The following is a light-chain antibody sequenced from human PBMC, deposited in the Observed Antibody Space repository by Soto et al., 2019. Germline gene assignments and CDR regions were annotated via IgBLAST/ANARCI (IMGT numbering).Light chain of an antibody. CDR1: QSISSW. Sequence: DIRMTQSPSTLSASVGDRVTITCRASQSISSWLAWYQQKPGKAPNLLIYDVSSLESGVSSRFSGSGSGTEFTLTISSLKTDDFATYYCQQYNSYSLFGGGTKVDIK. J-gene: IGKJ4*01. CDR3: QQYNSYSL. V-gene: IGKV1-5*01. CDR2: DVS.